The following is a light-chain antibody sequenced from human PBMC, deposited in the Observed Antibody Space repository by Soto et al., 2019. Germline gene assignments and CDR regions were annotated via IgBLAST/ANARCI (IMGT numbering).Light chain of an antibody. CDR2: DAS. V-gene: IGKV1-5*01. J-gene: IGKJ1*01. CDR3: QQYNSSPRT. CDR1: QSISSW. Sequence: DIQMTQSPSTLSASVGDRVTITCRASQSISSWLAWYQQKPGKAPKLLIYDASSLESGVPSRFSGSGSGTEFTLNISSLQPDDFATYYCQQYNSSPRTFGQGTKVEIK.